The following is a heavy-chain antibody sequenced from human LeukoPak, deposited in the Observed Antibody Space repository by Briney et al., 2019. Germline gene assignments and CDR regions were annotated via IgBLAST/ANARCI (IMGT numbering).Heavy chain of an antibody. CDR1: GFSFSTYG. V-gene: IGHV3-33*01. D-gene: IGHD1-14*01. CDR3: TRYNNDHFDY. CDR2: IWYDASGQ. J-gene: IGHJ4*02. Sequence: GRSLRLSCAASGFSFSTYGMHWVRRAPGKGLEWVAMIWYDASGQHYADSVKGRFTISRDNSKNTMSVQMDDLRAEDTAVYYCTRYNNDHFDYWGQGTLVTVSS.